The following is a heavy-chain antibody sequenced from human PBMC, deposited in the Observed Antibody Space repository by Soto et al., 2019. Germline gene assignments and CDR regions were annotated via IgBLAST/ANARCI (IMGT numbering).Heavy chain of an antibody. Sequence: ALVKVSCKASGYTFTGYYMHWVRQAPGQGLEWMGWINPNSGGTNYAQKFQGWVTMTRDTSISTAYMELSRLRSDDTAVYYCARDRCAGTSCHTLIYWGQGTLVTVSS. CDR3: ARDRCAGTSCHTLIY. CDR2: INPNSGGT. V-gene: IGHV1-2*04. J-gene: IGHJ4*02. D-gene: IGHD2-2*02. CDR1: GYTFTGYY.